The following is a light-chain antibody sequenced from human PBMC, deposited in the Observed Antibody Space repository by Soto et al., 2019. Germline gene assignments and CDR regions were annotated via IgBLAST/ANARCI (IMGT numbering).Light chain of an antibody. J-gene: IGLJ3*02. V-gene: IGLV2-11*01. CDR2: DVS. CDR1: SSDVGGYNY. Sequence: QSALTQPRSVSGSPGQSVTIYCTGTSSDVGGYNYVSWYQQHPGKAPKLMIYDVSKRPSGVPDRVSGSKSGNTASLTISGLQAEDEADYYCCSYAGSYAWVFGGGAPMTVL. CDR3: CSYAGSYAWV.